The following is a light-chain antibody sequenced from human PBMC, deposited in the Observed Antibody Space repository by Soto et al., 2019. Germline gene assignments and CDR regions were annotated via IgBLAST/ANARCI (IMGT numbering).Light chain of an antibody. CDR2: EVS. CDR3: CSYAGSNTPYV. V-gene: IGLV2-8*01. CDR1: SSDVGGYNY. J-gene: IGLJ1*01. Sequence: QSALTQPPSASGSPGQSVTISCTGTSSDVGGYNYVSWYQQYPGKAPKLMIYEVSKRPSGVPDRFSGSKSGNTASLTVSGLQSEDEDDYYCCSYAGSNTPYVFGTGTKLTVL.